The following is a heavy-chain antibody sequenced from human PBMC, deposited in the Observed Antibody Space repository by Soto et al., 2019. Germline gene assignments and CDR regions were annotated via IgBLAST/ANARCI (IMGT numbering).Heavy chain of an antibody. CDR2: INHIVIT. CDR3: ARGEIVVVPAAIAYYYYMDV. V-gene: IGHV4-34*01. Sequence: PSETLSLTCAVYGGSFSDYYWSWIRQPPGKGLEWIGEINHIVITNYNPSLKSRVTISVDTSKNQFSLKLSSVTAADTAVYYCARGEIVVVPAAIAYYYYMDVWGKGTTVTVSS. D-gene: IGHD2-2*01. J-gene: IGHJ6*03. CDR1: GGSFSDYY.